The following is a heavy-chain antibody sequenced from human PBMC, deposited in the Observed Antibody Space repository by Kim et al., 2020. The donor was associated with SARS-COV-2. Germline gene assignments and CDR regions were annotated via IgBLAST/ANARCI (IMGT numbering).Heavy chain of an antibody. J-gene: IGHJ6*02. CDR3: ARDRGITGTTWQSYYYYGMDV. V-gene: IGHV1-46*01. Sequence: ASVKVSCKASGYTFTSYYMHWVRQAPGQGLEWMGIINPSGGSTSYAQKFQGRVTMTRDTSTSTVYMELSSLRSEDTAVYYCARDRGITGTTWQSYYYYGMDVWGQGTTVTVSS. CDR1: GYTFTSYY. CDR2: INPSGGST. D-gene: IGHD1-20*01.